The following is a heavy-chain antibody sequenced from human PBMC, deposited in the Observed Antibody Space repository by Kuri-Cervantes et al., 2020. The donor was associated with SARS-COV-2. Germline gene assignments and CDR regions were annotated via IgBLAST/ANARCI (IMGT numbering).Heavy chain of an antibody. D-gene: IGHD5-12*01. V-gene: IGHV3-30*03. J-gene: IGHJ4*02. CDR2: ISYDGSNK. Sequence: GGSLRLSCAASGFTFSSYGMHWVRQAPGKGLEWVAVISYDGSNKYYADSVKGRFTISRDNSKNTLYLQMNSLRAEDTAVYYCAVINGWLHKTHDYWGQGTLVTVSS. CDR1: GFTFSSYG. CDR3: AVINGWLHKTHDY.